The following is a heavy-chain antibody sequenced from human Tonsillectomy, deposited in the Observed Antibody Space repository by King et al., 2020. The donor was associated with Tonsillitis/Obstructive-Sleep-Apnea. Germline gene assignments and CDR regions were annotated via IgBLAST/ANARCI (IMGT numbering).Heavy chain of an antibody. Sequence: EAQLVQSGGGLVQPGRSLRLSCAASGFTFDDYAMHWVRQAPGKGLEWVSGISWTSGSIGYADSVKGRFTISRDNAKKSLYLQMNSLRGEDTALYYCAKNTGYSYGEFDYWGQGTLVTVSS. D-gene: IGHD5-18*01. CDR1: GFTFDDYA. V-gene: IGHV3-9*01. J-gene: IGHJ4*02. CDR3: AKNTGYSYGEFDY. CDR2: ISWTSGSI.